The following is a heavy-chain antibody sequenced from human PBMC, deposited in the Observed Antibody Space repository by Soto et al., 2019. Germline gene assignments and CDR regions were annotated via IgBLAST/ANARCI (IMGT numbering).Heavy chain of an antibody. CDR2: ISAYNGNT. J-gene: IGHJ4*02. D-gene: IGHD3-9*01. CDR1: GYTFTSYG. V-gene: IGHV1-18*01. CDR3: ARDLVKIYDILTGRNAFDI. Sequence: ASVKVSCKASGYTFTSYGISWVRQAPGQGLEWMGWISAYNGNTNYAQKLQGRVTMTTDTSTSTAYMELRSLRSDDTAVYYCARDLVKIYDILTGRNAFDIWGQGTLVTVSS.